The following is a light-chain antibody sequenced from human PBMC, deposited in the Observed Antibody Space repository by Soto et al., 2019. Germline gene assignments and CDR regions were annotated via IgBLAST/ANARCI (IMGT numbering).Light chain of an antibody. CDR1: QSVSNY. J-gene: IGKJ3*01. CDR3: QQRSSWPPSFT. Sequence: EIVLTQSPATLSLSPGERATLSCRASQSVSNYLAWYQQKPGQVPSLLIYDTSNRATGIPARFSGSGSGTDFTLTISSLEPEDFAIYYCQQRSSWPPSFTFGPGTKVDIK. CDR2: DTS. V-gene: IGKV3-11*01.